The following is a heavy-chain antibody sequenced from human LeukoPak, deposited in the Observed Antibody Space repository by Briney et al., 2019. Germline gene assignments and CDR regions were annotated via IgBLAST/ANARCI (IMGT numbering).Heavy chain of an antibody. CDR3: ARLEVVPAASNNWFDP. Sequence: EPSETLSLTCTVSGGSISSYYWSWIRQPPGKGLEWIGYIYYSGSTNYNPSLKSRVNISVDTSKNQFSLKLSSVTAADTAVYYRARLEVVPAASNNWFDPWGQGTLVTVSS. CDR2: IYYSGST. V-gene: IGHV4-59*08. J-gene: IGHJ5*02. D-gene: IGHD2-2*01. CDR1: GGSISSYY.